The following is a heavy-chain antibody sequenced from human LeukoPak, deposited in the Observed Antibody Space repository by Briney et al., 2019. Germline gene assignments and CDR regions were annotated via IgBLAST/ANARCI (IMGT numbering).Heavy chain of an antibody. CDR3: ARGAVRGGTTFDY. J-gene: IGHJ4*02. Sequence: SQTLSLTCAISGDSVSGSPAVWNWIRQSPSRGLEWLGRAYYRSKWFIDYALSVKGRITITPDTSKNQFSLQLSSVTAEDTAVYYCARGAVRGGTTFDYWGQGTLVTVSS. CDR2: AYYRSKWFI. V-gene: IGHV6-1*01. CDR1: GDSVSGSPAV. D-gene: IGHD3-10*01.